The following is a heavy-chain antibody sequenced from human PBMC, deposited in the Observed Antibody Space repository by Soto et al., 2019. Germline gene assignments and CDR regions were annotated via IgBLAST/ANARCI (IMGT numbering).Heavy chain of an antibody. Sequence: SETLSLTCTVTGDSISSRSYYWGWIRQPPGKGLEWIGSIYYSGSTYNNPSLRSRVSMSIDTSKDQFSLKLKSVTAADTDLYLCARQRTSVVTKAYFDVWGTGSLVTVSS. J-gene: IGHJ4*02. CDR2: IYYSGST. D-gene: IGHD2-21*02. CDR1: GDSISSRSYY. CDR3: ARQRTSVVTKAYFDV. V-gene: IGHV4-39*01.